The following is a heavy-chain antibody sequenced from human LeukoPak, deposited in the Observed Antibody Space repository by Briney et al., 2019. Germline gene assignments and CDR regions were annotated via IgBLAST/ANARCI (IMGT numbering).Heavy chain of an antibody. CDR2: INPSGGST. Sequence: WASVKVSCKASGYTFTSYYMHWVRQAPGQGLEWMGIINPSGGSTSYAQKFQGRVTMTRDMSTSTVYMELSSLRSGDTAVYYCARDHDDFWSGYSVAPGINWFDPWGQGTLVTVSS. CDR3: ARDHDDFWSGYSVAPGINWFDP. CDR1: GYTFTSYY. J-gene: IGHJ5*02. V-gene: IGHV1-46*01. D-gene: IGHD3-3*01.